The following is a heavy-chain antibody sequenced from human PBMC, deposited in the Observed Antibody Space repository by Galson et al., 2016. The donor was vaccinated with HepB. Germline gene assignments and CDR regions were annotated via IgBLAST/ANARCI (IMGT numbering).Heavy chain of an antibody. J-gene: IGHJ3*01. D-gene: IGHD2-21*02. Sequence: SLRLSCAASGFTISDYHINWIRQAPGKGLEWVSYIGNDDSTSYAESVKGRFTISRDDAKTSVYLQMSSLRAEDTDVYFCARDLEEVVVTPRAAFDVWGQGGLVTVSS. CDR1: GFTISDYH. CDR3: ARDLEEVVVTPRAAFDV. V-gene: IGHV3-11*01. CDR2: IGNDDST.